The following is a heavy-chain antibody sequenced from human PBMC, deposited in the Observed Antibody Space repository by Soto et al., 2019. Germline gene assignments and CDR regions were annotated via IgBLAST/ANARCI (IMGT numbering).Heavy chain of an antibody. V-gene: IGHV4-59*01. CDR2: IYYSGST. CDR1: GGSISSYY. J-gene: IGHJ6*02. D-gene: IGHD6-19*01. CDR3: ARDSGYSSGGVYYYYGMDV. Sequence: ETLSLTCTVSGGSISSYYWSWIRQPPGKGLEWIGYIYYSGSTNYNPSLKSRVTISVDTSKNQFSLKLSSVTAADTAVYYCARDSGYSSGGVYYYYGMDVWGQGTTVTVSS.